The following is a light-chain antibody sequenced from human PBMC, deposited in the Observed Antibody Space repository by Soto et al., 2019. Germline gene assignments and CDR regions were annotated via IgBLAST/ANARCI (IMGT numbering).Light chain of an antibody. CDR2: AVS. J-gene: IGLJ1*01. V-gene: IGLV2-14*01. CDR1: SSDVGAYNY. CDR3: SSYTPSSAPYV. Sequence: QSVLTQPASVSGSPGQSITISCTGTSSDVGAYNYVSWCQQHPGKAPKLMIYAVSNRPSGVSNRFSGSKSGNTASLTISGLQAEDEADYYCSSYTPSSAPYVFGTGTKVTVL.